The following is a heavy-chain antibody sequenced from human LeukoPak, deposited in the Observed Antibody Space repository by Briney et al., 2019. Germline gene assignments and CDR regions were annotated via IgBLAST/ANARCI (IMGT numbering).Heavy chain of an antibody. V-gene: IGHV3-30*02. J-gene: IGHJ4*02. D-gene: IGHD3-10*01. CDR2: VGIDGRQT. Sequence: PGGSLRLSCGASGLAFSNFGMHWVRQAPGKGLEWVAFVGIDGRQTYYVNSVKGRFTISRDNSKNTLYLQMNSLRAEDTAVYYCAKLGFGEPIGDYRGQGTLVTVSS. CDR3: AKLGFGEPIGDY. CDR1: GLAFSNFG.